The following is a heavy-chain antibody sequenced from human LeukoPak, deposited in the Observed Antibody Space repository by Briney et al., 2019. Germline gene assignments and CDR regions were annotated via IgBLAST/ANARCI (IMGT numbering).Heavy chain of an antibody. CDR1: GFTFSSYG. CDR3: AKEGLIAVAGPYYFDY. V-gene: IGHV3-30*02. J-gene: IGHJ4*02. Sequence: GGSLRLSCAASGFTFSSYGMHWVRQAPGKGLEWVAFVRYDGSNKYYADSLKGRFTISRDNSKNTLYLQMNSLRAEDTAVYYCAKEGLIAVAGPYYFDYWGQGTLVTVSS. D-gene: IGHD6-19*01. CDR2: VRYDGSNK.